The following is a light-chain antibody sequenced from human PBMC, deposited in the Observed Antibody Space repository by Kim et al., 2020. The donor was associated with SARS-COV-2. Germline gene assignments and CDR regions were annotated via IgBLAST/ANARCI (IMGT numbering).Light chain of an antibody. Sequence: SAPGGDRVSITFRTSQGISGYLAWFQQQPGKAPKLLIYAASTWQGGVPSRFSGSGSGTEFTLTIGSLQPEDFATYYCQQLNSYPPTFGQGTKLEI. J-gene: IGKJ2*01. CDR3: QQLNSYPPT. V-gene: IGKV1-9*01. CDR2: AAS. CDR1: QGISGY.